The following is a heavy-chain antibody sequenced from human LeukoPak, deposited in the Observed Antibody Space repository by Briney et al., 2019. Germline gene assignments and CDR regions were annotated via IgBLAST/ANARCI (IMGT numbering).Heavy chain of an antibody. V-gene: IGHV1-2*06. CDR3: ARGTTIYDSSGYYRDAFDI. J-gene: IGHJ3*02. Sequence: EASVKVSCKASGYNFAGYYIHWVRQAPGQGLEWMGRINPRDGETNFAQKFQGRVTMTRDTSISTAYMELSRLRSDDTAVYYCARGTTIYDSSGYYRDAFDIWGQGTMVTVSS. CDR1: GYNFAGYY. D-gene: IGHD3-22*01. CDR2: INPRDGET.